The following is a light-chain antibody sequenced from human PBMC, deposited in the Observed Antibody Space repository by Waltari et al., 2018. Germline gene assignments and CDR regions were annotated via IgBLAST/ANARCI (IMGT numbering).Light chain of an antibody. Sequence: DIQMIQSPSTLSASVGDRVTITCRVSENIDNWLAWYQQRPGEAPNLLIFYASTLEKGVPSRFSGSGSGTEFTLTISSLQPDDFATYYCQHYSASSFTFGGGTKLEIK. CDR3: QHYSASSFT. CDR2: YAS. V-gene: IGKV1-5*01. CDR1: ENIDNW. J-gene: IGKJ4*01.